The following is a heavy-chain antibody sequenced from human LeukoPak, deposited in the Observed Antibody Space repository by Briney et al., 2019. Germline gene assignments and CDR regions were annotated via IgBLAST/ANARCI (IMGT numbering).Heavy chain of an antibody. CDR1: GFTFARHG. CDR3: ARDMCRRGSCWFDP. V-gene: IGHV1-18*01. D-gene: IGHD2-15*01. Sequence: ASVKVSCKPSGFTFARHGILWVRQAPGQRLEWTGWISIYNGNTNYGQKVQDRVILTRDTSTSTAYMELRSLRFDCAAVYYCARDMCRRGSCWFDPWGQGTLVTVSS. J-gene: IGHJ5*02. CDR2: ISIYNGNT.